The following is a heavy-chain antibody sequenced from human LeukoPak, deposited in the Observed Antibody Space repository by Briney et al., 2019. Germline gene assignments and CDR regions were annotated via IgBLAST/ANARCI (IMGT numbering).Heavy chain of an antibody. V-gene: IGHV3-23*01. CDR3: AKASHYDILTGRHSARLWYFDY. CDR1: GFTFNNYA. D-gene: IGHD3-9*01. Sequence: GGSLRLSCAASGFTFNNYAMSWVRQAPGKVLEWVSAITGSGDDTYHADSVKGRFSISRDNSKNNLYLQMNSLRAEDTAVYYCAKASHYDILTGRHSARLWYFDYWGQGTLVTVSS. J-gene: IGHJ4*02. CDR2: ITGSGDDT.